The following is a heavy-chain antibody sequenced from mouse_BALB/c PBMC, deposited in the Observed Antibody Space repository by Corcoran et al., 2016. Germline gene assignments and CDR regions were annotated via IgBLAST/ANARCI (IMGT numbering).Heavy chain of an antibody. CDR1: GFNIKDTY. D-gene: IGHD4-1*01. CDR2: IDPANGNT. V-gene: IGHV14-3*02. CDR3: ANWDFDY. J-gene: IGHJ2*01. Sequence: EVQLQQSGAELVKPGASVKLSCTASGFNIKDTYMHWVKQRPEQGLEWIGRIDPANGNTKYDPKFQGKATITAYTSSNTAYLPLSSLTSEYTAVDYCANWDFDYWGQGTTLTVSS.